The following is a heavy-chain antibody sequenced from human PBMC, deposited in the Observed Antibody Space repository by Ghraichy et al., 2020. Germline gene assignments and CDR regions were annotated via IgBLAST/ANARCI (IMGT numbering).Heavy chain of an antibody. V-gene: IGHV2-70*01. CDR1: GFSLSTSGMC. Sequence: LSLTCTFSGFSLSTSGMCVSWIRQPPGKALEWLALIDWDDDKYYSTSLKTRLTISKDTSKNQVVLTMTNMDPVDTATYYCALTKGAAEYFQHWGQGTLVTVSS. J-gene: IGHJ1*01. CDR2: IDWDDDK. CDR3: ALTKGAAEYFQH.